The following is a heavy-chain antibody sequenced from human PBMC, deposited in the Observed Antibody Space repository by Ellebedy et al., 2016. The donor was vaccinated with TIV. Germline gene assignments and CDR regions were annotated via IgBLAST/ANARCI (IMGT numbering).Heavy chain of an antibody. Sequence: GESLKISCAASGIIVSDYFMNWVRQAPGKGLEWVSVLYPDAKTNYTDSVNGRFIVSRDSSKNTLYLQMNSLTAEDTAVYYCARDPGGGGDFGDNWFDPWGQGTLVTVSS. CDR3: ARDPGGGGDFGDNWFDP. CDR2: LYPDAKT. D-gene: IGHD2-21*01. CDR1: GIIVSDYF. J-gene: IGHJ5*02. V-gene: IGHV3-66*01.